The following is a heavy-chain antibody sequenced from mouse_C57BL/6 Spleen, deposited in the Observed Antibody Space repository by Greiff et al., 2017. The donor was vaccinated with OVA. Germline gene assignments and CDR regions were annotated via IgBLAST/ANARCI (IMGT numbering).Heavy chain of an antibody. D-gene: IGHD2-5*01. J-gene: IGHJ1*03. Sequence: QVHVKQPGTELVKPGASVKLSCKASGYTFTSYWMHWVKQRPGQGLEWIGNINPSNGGTNYNEKFKSKATLTVDKSSSTAYMQRSSLTSEDAAVYYCAYSNRWYFDVWGTGTTVTVSS. CDR3: AYSNRWYFDV. CDR2: INPSNGGT. CDR1: GYTFTSYW. V-gene: IGHV1-53*01.